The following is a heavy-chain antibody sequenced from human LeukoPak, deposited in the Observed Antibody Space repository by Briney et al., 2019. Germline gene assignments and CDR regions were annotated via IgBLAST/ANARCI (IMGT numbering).Heavy chain of an antibody. CDR2: IYTSGST. D-gene: IGHD6-13*01. Sequence: SETLSLTCTASGGSISSYYWSWIRQPAGKGLEWIGRIYTSGSTNYNPSLKSRVTMSVDTSKNQFSLKLSSVTAADTAVYYCARGLAAAGTLDYWGQGTLVTVSS. V-gene: IGHV4-4*07. J-gene: IGHJ4*02. CDR3: ARGLAAAGTLDY. CDR1: GGSISSYY.